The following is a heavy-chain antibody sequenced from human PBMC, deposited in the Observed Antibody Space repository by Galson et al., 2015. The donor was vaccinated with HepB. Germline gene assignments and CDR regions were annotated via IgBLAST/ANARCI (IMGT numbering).Heavy chain of an antibody. CDR3: ARGDPDLDAPMPEY. J-gene: IGHJ4*02. Sequence: CKASGYTFTSYGFGWVRQAPGRGLEWMGWITVYSGNTNFAQKFQGRLTLTTDTSTSTAYMELRSLTSDDTGVYYCARGDPDLDAPMPEYWGRGTLVIVSS. CDR2: ITVYSGNT. CDR1: GYTFTSYG. D-gene: IGHD5-18*01. V-gene: IGHV1-18*01.